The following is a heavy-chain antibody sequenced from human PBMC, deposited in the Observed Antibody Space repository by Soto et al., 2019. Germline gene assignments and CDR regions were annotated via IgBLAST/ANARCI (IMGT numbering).Heavy chain of an antibody. CDR1: GFTFYSHA. CDR3: AKSPGMYYYDSSGYYHYDY. D-gene: IGHD3-22*01. V-gene: IGHV3-23*01. CDR2: LSGSGVSA. Sequence: GGSLRLSCAPPGFTFYSHALSWVRPAPGKGLEWVSALSGSGVSAYYAESVKGRFTISRDNSKNTLYLQMNSLRAENTAVYYCAKSPGMYYYDSSGYYHYDYWGQGTLVTVSS. J-gene: IGHJ4*02.